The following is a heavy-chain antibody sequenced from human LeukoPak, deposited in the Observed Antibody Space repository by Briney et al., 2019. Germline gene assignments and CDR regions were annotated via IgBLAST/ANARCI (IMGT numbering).Heavy chain of an antibody. CDR1: GFTFSSYS. Sequence: GGSLRLSCAASGFTFSSYSMNWVRQAPGKGLEWVSSISSSSSYIYYADSVKGRFTISRDNAKNSLYLQMNSLRAEDTAVYYCARGSVVVAGPFDYWGQGTLVTVSS. CDR3: ARGSVVVAGPFDY. D-gene: IGHD2-15*01. CDR2: ISSSSSYI. V-gene: IGHV3-21*03. J-gene: IGHJ4*02.